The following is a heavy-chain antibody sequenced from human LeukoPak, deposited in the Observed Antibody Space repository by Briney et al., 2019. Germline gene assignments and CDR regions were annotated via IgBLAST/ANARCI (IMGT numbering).Heavy chain of an antibody. Sequence: GGSLRLSCAASGFTFSSYGVHWVRQAPGKGLEWVAFIRYDGSNKYYADSVKGRFTISRDNSKNTLYLQMNSLRAEDTAVYYCARDLKLRSRDGYNSIDYWGQGTLVTVSS. CDR2: IRYDGSNK. V-gene: IGHV3-30*02. CDR1: GFTFSSYG. J-gene: IGHJ4*02. CDR3: ARDLKLRSRDGYNSIDY. D-gene: IGHD5-24*01.